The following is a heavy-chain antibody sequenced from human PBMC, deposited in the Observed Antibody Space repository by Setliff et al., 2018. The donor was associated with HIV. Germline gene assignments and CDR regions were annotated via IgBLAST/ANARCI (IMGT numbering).Heavy chain of an antibody. J-gene: IGHJ4*02. Sequence: PGGSLRLSCAATGFTFSNYGMHWVRQAPAKGLEWVSVIYRDGATYYADSVKGRFTISRDTAKNTVYLQMNSLTSEDTAFYYCARGRINYGDYYYWGQGTLVTVSS. D-gene: IGHD4-17*01. CDR3: ARGRINYGDYYY. CDR1: GFTFSNYG. CDR2: IYRDGAT. V-gene: IGHV3-53*01.